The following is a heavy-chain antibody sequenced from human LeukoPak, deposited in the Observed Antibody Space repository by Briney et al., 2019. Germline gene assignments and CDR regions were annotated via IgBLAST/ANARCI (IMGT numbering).Heavy chain of an antibody. D-gene: IGHD4-23*01. J-gene: IGHJ4*02. V-gene: IGHV3-7*01. CDR2: IKQDGSEK. CDR1: GFTFSSYW. Sequence: PGGSLRLSRAASGFTFSSYWMSWVRQAPGKGLEGVANIKQDGSEKYYVDSVKGRFTISRDNAKNSLYLQMNSLRAEDTAVYYCARDHFYGSNVDYWGQGTLVTVSS. CDR3: ARDHFYGSNVDY.